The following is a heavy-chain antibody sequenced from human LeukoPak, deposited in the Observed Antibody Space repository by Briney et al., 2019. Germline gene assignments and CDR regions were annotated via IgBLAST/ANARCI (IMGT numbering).Heavy chain of an antibody. CDR2: ISGSGGST. V-gene: IGHV3-23*01. CDR3: AKWTIVVVTAGDDY. J-gene: IGHJ4*02. Sequence: GGSLRLSCAASGFTFSSYAMSWVRQAPGKGLEWVSAISGSGGSTYYADSVKGRFTISRDNSKNTLYLQMNSLRAEDTAVYYCAKWTIVVVTAGDDYWGQGTLVTVSS. D-gene: IGHD2-21*02. CDR1: GFTFSSYA.